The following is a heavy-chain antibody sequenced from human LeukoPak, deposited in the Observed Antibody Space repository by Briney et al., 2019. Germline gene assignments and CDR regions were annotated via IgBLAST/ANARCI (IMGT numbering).Heavy chain of an antibody. Sequence: SETLSLTCTVSGGSISSSAYYWGWIRQPPGKGLEWIGSFYYSGTTYYNPSLKSRVTISVDSSKTQFSLKLSSVTAADTAVYYCARMYYYGSGSYGGYYFDYWGQGTLVTVSS. CDR1: GGSISSSAYY. D-gene: IGHD3-10*01. CDR3: ARMYYYGSGSYGGYYFDY. CDR2: FYYSGTT. J-gene: IGHJ4*02. V-gene: IGHV4-39*01.